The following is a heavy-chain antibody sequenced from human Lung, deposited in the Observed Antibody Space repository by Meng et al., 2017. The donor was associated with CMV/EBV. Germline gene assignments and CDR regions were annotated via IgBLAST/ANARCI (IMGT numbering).Heavy chain of an antibody. V-gene: IGHV1-69*05. D-gene: IGHD2-2*01. CDR1: GGIHSSYA. CDR2: IIPIFGTA. Sequence: SVKVSCKASGGIHSSYAISWVRQAPGQGLEWMGGIIPIFGTANYAQKFQGRVTITTDESTSTAYMELSSLRSEDTAVYYCAREGGCSSTSCYYYYGMDVWGQGTTVTVSS. CDR3: AREGGCSSTSCYYYYGMDV. J-gene: IGHJ6*02.